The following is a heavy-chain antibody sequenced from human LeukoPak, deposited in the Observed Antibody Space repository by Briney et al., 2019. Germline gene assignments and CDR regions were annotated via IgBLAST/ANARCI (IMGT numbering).Heavy chain of an antibody. CDR3: ARDQISINALDM. D-gene: IGHD1-14*01. CDR1: GASIGGHY. J-gene: IGHJ3*02. V-gene: IGHV4-59*11. Sequence: SETLSLTCTVSGASIGGHYLTWIRHAPGKGLEGIGYISYIGSTNYNPSLKSRVTISVDTSKNLFSLKLRSVTAADTAVYYCARDQISINALDMWGQGTMVTVSS. CDR2: ISYIGST.